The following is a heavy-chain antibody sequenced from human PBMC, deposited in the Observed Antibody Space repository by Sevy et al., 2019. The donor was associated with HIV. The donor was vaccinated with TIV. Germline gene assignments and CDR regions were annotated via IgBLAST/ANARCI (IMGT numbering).Heavy chain of an antibody. CDR2: IRSKAYGGTT. J-gene: IGHJ5*02. V-gene: IGHV3-49*03. Sequence: GGSLRLSCTASGFTFGDYAMSWFRQAPGKGLEWVGFIRSKAYGGTTEYAESVKGRFTISRDDSKSIAYLQMNSLKTEDTDVYYCTRGGDIVVVVAASNWFDPWGQGTLVTVSS. CDR3: TRGGDIVVVVAASNWFDP. D-gene: IGHD2-15*01. CDR1: GFTFGDYA.